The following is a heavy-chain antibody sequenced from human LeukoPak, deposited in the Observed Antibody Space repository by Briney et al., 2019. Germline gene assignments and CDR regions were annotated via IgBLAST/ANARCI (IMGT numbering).Heavy chain of an antibody. CDR2: TYYRSKWYN. D-gene: IGHD3-16*02. CDR1: GDSVSSDSA. J-gene: IGHJ4*02. Sequence: SQTLSLTCAISGDSVSSDSACNWIRQSPSRGLEWLGRTYYRSKWYNDYAVSVKSRITIKPDTSKNQFSLQLSSVTPEDTAVYYCARGSSLFDNWGQGTLVTVSS. CDR3: ARGSSLFDN. V-gene: IGHV6-1*01.